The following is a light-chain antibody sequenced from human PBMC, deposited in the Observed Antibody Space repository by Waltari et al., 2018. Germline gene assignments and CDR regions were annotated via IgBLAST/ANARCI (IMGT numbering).Light chain of an antibody. CDR1: QGISTY. CDR3: QHLNSYPPLT. J-gene: IGKJ4*01. Sequence: DIQLTQSPSFLSASIGDRVTITCRASQGISTYVAWYQQKPGEAPKRLIYGASTLQSGVPSRFSGNGSGTEFTLTISSLQPEDFATYYCQHLNSYPPLTFGGGTKVEIK. CDR2: GAS. V-gene: IGKV1-9*01.